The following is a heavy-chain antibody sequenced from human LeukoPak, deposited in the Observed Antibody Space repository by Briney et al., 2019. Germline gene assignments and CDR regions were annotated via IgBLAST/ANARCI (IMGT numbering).Heavy chain of an antibody. CDR2: ISSSSSYI. D-gene: IGHD5-18*01. V-gene: IGHV3-21*01. CDR1: GFTFSSYS. CDR3: ASKTYSYGYGY. Sequence: PGGSLRLSCAASGFTFSSYSMNWVRQAPGKGLEWVSSISSSSSYIYYADSVKGRFTISRDNAKNSLYLQMDSLRAEDTAVYYCASKTYSYGYGYWGQGTLVTVSS. J-gene: IGHJ4*02.